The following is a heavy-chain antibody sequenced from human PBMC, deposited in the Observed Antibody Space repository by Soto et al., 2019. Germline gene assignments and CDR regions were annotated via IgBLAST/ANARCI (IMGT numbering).Heavy chain of an antibody. V-gene: IGHV3-30*04. D-gene: IGHD2-8*02. CDR1: GFTFSRYT. CDR3: ARDSGLLAFDY. CDR2: MSYDGSKK. Sequence: QVQLVQSGGGVVRPGGSLRLSCVASGFTFSRYTMHWVRQAPGKGLEWVALMSYDGSKKYYADSVKGRLTISRESSKNTLLLEMDGLRHEDTALYYCARDSGLLAFDYWGQGSLVSVSA. J-gene: IGHJ4*02.